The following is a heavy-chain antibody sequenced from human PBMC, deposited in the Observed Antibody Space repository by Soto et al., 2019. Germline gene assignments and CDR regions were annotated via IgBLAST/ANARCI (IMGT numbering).Heavy chain of an antibody. V-gene: IGHV4-59*01. D-gene: IGHD2-15*01. CDR1: AGSMRNYY. CDR2: VDDRGTT. Sequence: QVQLQQSGPGLVKPSETLSLTCSVSAGSMRNYYWSWIRQPPGKGLEWIGNVDDRGTTKYNPSLRSRVTISVDTSTNQLSLKRSSVIAADTAVYYCSRDVSCSGGSCYPNDWFDPWGQGTLVTVSS. J-gene: IGHJ5*02. CDR3: SRDVSCSGGSCYPNDWFDP.